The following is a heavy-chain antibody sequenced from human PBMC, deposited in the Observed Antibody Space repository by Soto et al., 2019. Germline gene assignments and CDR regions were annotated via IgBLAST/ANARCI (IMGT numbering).Heavy chain of an antibody. D-gene: IGHD2-2*01. CDR3: ASADSTPYYFDY. CDR2: ISYSGSI. CDR1: GDSVSSYY. J-gene: IGHJ4*02. Sequence: QVQLQESGPGLVKPSETLSLTCIVSGDSVSSYYWSWIRQPPGKGLEWIGYISYSGSIKHNPSLESRVTMSVDTSKNHFSLKLNSVTAADTAVYYCASADSTPYYFDYWGQGTLVTVSS. V-gene: IGHV4-59*02.